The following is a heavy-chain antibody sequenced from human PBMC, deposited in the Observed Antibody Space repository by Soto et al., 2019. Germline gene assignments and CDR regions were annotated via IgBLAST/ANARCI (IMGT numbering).Heavy chain of an antibody. D-gene: IGHD3-3*01. CDR1: GFTIGSYG. CDR3: VKGKERGGYDSYFDS. CDR2: ITGGNT. V-gene: IGHV3-23*01. Sequence: EVQLLESGGGLIQPGGSLRLSCAASGFTIGSYGMGWVRQAPGKGLEWVSTITGGNTYYAASVKGRFTISRYNYKNTLYLQMGRLSAEDTALYYCVKGKERGGYDSYFDSWGQGTLVTVSS. J-gene: IGHJ4*02.